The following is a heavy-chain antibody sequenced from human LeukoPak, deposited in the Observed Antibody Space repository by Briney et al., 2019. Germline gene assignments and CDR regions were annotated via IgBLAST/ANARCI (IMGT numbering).Heavy chain of an antibody. D-gene: IGHD4-17*01. V-gene: IGHV3-30*18. Sequence: GRSLRLSCAASGFTFTNYVMHWVRQAPGKGLEWVAVISTDGNDKYYADSVKGRFTISRDNSKNTLYLQMNSLRAEDTAMYYCAKSTPIYGEGPNYWGQGTLVTVSS. J-gene: IGHJ4*02. CDR3: AKSTPIYGEGPNY. CDR2: ISTDGNDK. CDR1: GFTFTNYV.